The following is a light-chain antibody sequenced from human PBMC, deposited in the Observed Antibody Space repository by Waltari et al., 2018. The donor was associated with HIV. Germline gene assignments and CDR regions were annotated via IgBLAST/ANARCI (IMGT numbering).Light chain of an antibody. J-gene: IGKJ2*01. CDR2: AAS. CDR1: QNIRSY. Sequence: DIQMTQSPSSLSASVGDRVTITCRASQNIRSYLNWYQHKPGKAPKLLIYAASSLQSGVPSRFSGSGSGTDSTLNISSLQPEDFATYCCQQSDSTPPTFGQGTKVEIK. CDR3: QQSDSTPPT. V-gene: IGKV1-39*01.